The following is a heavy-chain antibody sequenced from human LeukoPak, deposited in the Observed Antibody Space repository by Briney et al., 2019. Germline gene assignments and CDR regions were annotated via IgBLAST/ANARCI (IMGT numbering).Heavy chain of an antibody. V-gene: IGHV4-4*07. D-gene: IGHD6-13*01. J-gene: IGHJ4*02. CDR2: IYTSGST. CDR3: ASSTTPSRAAYSSSWFHFDY. Sequence: PSETLSLTCTVSGGSISSYYWSWIRQPAGKGLEWIGRIYTSGSTNYNSSLKSRVTMSVDTSKNQFSLKLSSVTAADTAVYYCASSTTPSRAAYSSSWFHFDYWGQGTLVTVSS. CDR1: GGSISSYY.